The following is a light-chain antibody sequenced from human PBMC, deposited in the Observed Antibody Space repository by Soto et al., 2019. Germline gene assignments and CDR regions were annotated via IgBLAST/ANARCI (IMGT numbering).Light chain of an antibody. CDR2: DVN. Sequence: QSALAQPRSVSGSPGQSVTNSCTGSSSDVGAYNYVSWYQHNTGKAPKLLIYDVNKRPSGVPDRFSGSKVGNTASLTISGLQADDEANFYCCSYAGSYAYVLGNGTKVTV. CDR1: SSDVGAYNY. V-gene: IGLV2-11*01. J-gene: IGLJ1*01. CDR3: CSYAGSYAYV.